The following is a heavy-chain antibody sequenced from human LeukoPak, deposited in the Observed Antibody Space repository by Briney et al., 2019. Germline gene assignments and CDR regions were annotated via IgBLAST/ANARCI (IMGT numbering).Heavy chain of an antibody. V-gene: IGHV3-30-3*01. CDR2: ISYDGSNK. CDR1: GFTFSNYA. Sequence: GGSLRLSCAATGFTFSNYARHWVRQAPGKGLEWVAVISYDGSNKYYADSVKGRFTISRDNSKNTLYLQMNSLRAEDTAVYYCARGRGSSSSEGVIDYWGQGTLVTVSS. J-gene: IGHJ4*02. D-gene: IGHD6-6*01. CDR3: ARGRGSSSSEGVIDY.